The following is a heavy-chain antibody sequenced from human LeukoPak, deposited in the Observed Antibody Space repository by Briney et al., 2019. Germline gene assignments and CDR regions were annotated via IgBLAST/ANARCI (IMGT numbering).Heavy chain of an antibody. CDR3: ARDVGYYYDSSGYYYGY. J-gene: IGHJ4*02. D-gene: IGHD3-22*01. CDR1: GGTFSSYA. Sequence: ASVKVSCKASGGTFSSYAISWVRQAPGQGLEWMGGIIPIFGTANYAQKFQGRVTITTDESTSTAYMELSSLRPEDTAVYYCARDVGYYYDSSGYYYGYWGQGTLVTVSS. CDR2: IIPIFGTA. V-gene: IGHV1-69*05.